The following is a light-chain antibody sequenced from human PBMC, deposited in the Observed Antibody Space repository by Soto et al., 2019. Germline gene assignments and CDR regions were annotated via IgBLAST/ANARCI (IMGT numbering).Light chain of an antibody. J-gene: IGLJ2*01. CDR3: CSYGGSYTVV. V-gene: IGLV2-11*01. CDR1: SSDVGGYNY. Sequence: QSVLTQPRSVSGSPGQSVTISCTGTSSDVGGYNYVSWYQQHPGKAPKLMIYDVARRPSGVPDRFSGSKSGNTASLNISGLQAEDEADYYCCSYGGSYTVVFGGGTKLTVL. CDR2: DVA.